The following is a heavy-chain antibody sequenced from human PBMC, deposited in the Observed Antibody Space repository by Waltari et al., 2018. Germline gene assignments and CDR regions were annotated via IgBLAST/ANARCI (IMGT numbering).Heavy chain of an antibody. CDR2: IYTSGST. CDR1: GGSISSGSYY. CDR3: ARGRSYIDY. V-gene: IGHV4-61*02. D-gene: IGHD3-10*01. J-gene: IGHJ4*02. Sequence: QVQLQESGPGLVKPSQTLSLPCTVSGGSISSGSYYWSWIRQPAGKGLEWIGRIYTSGSTTSNPSLKSRVTISVDTSKNQFSLKLSSVTAADTAVYYCARGRSYIDYWGQGTLVTVSS.